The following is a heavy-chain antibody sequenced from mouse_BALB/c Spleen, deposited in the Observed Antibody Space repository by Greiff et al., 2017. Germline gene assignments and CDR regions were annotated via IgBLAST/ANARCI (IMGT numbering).Heavy chain of an antibody. Sequence: EVKLMESGGGLVQPGGSLRLSCATSGFTFTDYYMSWVRQPPGKALEWLGFIRNKANGYTTEYSASVKGRFTISRDNSQSILYLQMNTLRAEDSATYYCARDGRIYYGYDGWFAYWGQGTLVTVSA. J-gene: IGHJ3*01. CDR1: GFTFTDYY. CDR2: IRNKANGYTT. D-gene: IGHD2-2*01. V-gene: IGHV7-3*02. CDR3: ARDGRIYYGYDGWFAY.